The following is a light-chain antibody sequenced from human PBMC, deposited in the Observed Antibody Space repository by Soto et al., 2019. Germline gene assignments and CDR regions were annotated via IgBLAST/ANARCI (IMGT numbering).Light chain of an antibody. CDR2: KAS. CDR1: QSLSSW. Sequence: DIQMTQSPSTVSASVGDRVTITCRASQSLSSWLAWYQQKPGKAPKLLIYKASSLESGVPSRFSGSGSGTEFTLTISSLQPDDFATYYCQQYNSYWTFGQGTKVEIK. CDR3: QQYNSYWT. V-gene: IGKV1-5*03. J-gene: IGKJ1*01.